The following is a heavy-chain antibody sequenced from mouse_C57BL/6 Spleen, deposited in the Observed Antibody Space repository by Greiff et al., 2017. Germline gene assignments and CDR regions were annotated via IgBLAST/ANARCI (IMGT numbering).Heavy chain of an antibody. D-gene: IGHD2-3*01. CDR1: GFSLTSYG. CDR3: ARPYDGYYGAWFAY. Sequence: VKVVESGPGLVQPSQSLSITCTVSGFSLTSYGVHWVRQSPGKGLEWLGVIWSGGSTDYNAAFISRLSISKDNSKSQVFFKMNSLQADDTAIYYCARPYDGYYGAWFAYWGQGTLVTVSA. V-gene: IGHV2-2*01. J-gene: IGHJ3*01. CDR2: IWSGGST.